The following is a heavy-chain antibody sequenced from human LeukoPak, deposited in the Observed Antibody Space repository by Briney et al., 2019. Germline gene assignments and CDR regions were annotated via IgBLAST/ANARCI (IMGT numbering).Heavy chain of an antibody. CDR3: ARGMDTAMVDLDY. CDR1: GFTFRDYY. D-gene: IGHD5-18*01. J-gene: IGHJ4*02. CDR2: ISSSGSTI. V-gene: IGHV3-11*01. Sequence: GGSLRLSCAASGFTFRDYYMSWIRQAPGKGLEWVSYISSSGSTIYYADSVKGRFTISRDNAKNSLYLQMNSLRAEDTAVYYCARGMDTAMVDLDYWGQGTLVTVSS.